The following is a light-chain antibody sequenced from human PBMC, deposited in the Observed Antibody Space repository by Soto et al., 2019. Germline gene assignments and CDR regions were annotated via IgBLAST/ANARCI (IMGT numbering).Light chain of an antibody. J-gene: IGKJ5*01. Sequence: AIPLTQSPSSLSASVGDRVTITCRASQGISSALAWYQQKPGKAPKPLIYDASSLESGVPSRYSGSGSGTDFTLTISSLQPEDFATYYCQQFNSYPSIPCGQGTRLEI. V-gene: IGKV1-13*02. CDR1: QGISSA. CDR3: QQFNSYPSIP. CDR2: DAS.